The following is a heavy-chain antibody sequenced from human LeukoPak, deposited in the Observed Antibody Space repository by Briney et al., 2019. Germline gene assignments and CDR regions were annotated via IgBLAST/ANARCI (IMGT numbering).Heavy chain of an antibody. V-gene: IGHV3-15*01. J-gene: IGHJ4*02. Sequence: GGSLRLSCAASGFTFSNAWMSWVRQAPGKGLEWVGRIKSKTDGGTTDYAAPVKGRFTISRDDSKNTLYLQMNSLKTEDTAVYYCTTDVPYDYVWGSYRYMDYWGQGTLVTVSS. CDR1: GFTFSNAW. D-gene: IGHD3-16*02. CDR3: TTDVPYDYVWGSYRYMDY. CDR2: IKSKTDGGTT.